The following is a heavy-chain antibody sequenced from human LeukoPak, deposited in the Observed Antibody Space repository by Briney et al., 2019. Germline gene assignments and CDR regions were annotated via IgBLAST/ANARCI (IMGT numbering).Heavy chain of an antibody. V-gene: IGHV3-23*01. Sequence: GGSLRLSCAASGFTFSSYGMSWVRQAPGKGLEWVSAISGSGGSTYYADSVKGRFTISRDNSKNTLYLQMNSLRAEDTAVYYCARHRRVWFGELYYFDYWGQGTLVTVSS. D-gene: IGHD3-10*01. J-gene: IGHJ4*02. CDR2: ISGSGGST. CDR1: GFTFSSYG. CDR3: ARHRRVWFGELYYFDY.